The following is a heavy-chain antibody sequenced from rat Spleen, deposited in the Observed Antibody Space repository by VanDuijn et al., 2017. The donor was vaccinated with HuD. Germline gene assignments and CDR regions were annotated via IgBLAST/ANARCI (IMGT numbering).Heavy chain of an antibody. Sequence: EVQLQESGPGLVKPSQSLSLTCSVTGYSITSNYWGWIRKFPGNKMEWMGYISYSGSTSYNPSLKSRISITRDTSKNQFFLQLNSVTTEDTATYYCANAGTYWYFDFWGPGTMVTVSS. V-gene: IGHV3-1*01. J-gene: IGHJ1*01. D-gene: IGHD4-3*01. CDR3: ANAGTYWYFDF. CDR2: ISYSGST. CDR1: GYSITSNY.